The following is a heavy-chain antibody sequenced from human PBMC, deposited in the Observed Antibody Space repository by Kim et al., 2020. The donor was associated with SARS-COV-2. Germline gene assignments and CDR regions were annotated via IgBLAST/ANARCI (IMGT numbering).Heavy chain of an antibody. D-gene: IGHD3-3*01. CDR3: AKASLAWGDFWSGYYGTGYYYYYYMDV. V-gene: IGHV3-9*01. CDR2: ISWNSGSI. CDR1: GFTFDDYA. Sequence: GRSLRLSCAASGFTFDDYAMHWVRQAPGKGLEWVSGISWNSGSIGYADSVKGRFTISRDNAKNSLYLQMNSLRAEDTALYYCAKASLAWGDFWSGYYGTGYYYYYYMDVWGKGTTVTVSS. J-gene: IGHJ6*03.